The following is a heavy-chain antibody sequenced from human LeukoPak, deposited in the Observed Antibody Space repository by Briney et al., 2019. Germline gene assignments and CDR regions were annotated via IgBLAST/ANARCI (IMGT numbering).Heavy chain of an antibody. CDR1: GGSISSGDYY. CDR2: IYYSGST. J-gene: IGHJ3*02. Sequence: SQTLSLTCTVSGGSISSGDYYWSWIRQPPGQGLEWIGYIYYSGSTYYNPSLKSRVTISVDTSKNQFSLKLSSVTAADTAVYYCARRRYYDILTGYYKGAFDIWGQGTMVTVSS. D-gene: IGHD3-9*01. V-gene: IGHV4-30-4*08. CDR3: ARRRYYDILTGYYKGAFDI.